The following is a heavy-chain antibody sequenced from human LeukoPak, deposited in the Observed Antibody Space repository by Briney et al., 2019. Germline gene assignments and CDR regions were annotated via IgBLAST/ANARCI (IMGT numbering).Heavy chain of an antibody. CDR3: ARRGYSYYMDV. V-gene: IGHV4-59*08. J-gene: IGHJ6*03. D-gene: IGHD5-18*01. CDR2: IYYSGST. Sequence: KPSETLSLTCTVSGGSISSYFWSWIRQPPGKGLEWIGYIYYSGSTNYNPSLKSRVTISVDTSKNQFSLKLSSVTAADTAVYYCARRGYSYYMDVWGKGTTVTVSS. CDR1: GGSISSYF.